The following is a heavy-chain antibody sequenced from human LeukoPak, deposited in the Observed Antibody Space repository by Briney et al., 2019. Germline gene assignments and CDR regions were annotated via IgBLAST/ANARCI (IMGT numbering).Heavy chain of an antibody. CDR3: ARVDGSPDY. Sequence: SQTLSLTCTVSGGSISSGSYYWGWIRQPPGKGLEWIGSIYYSGSSYNNPSLKSRVTISVDTSKNQFSLKLSSVTAADTAVYFCARVDGSPDYWGQGTLVTVSS. D-gene: IGHD2-15*01. CDR1: GGSISSGSYY. CDR2: IYYSGSS. V-gene: IGHV4-39*07. J-gene: IGHJ4*02.